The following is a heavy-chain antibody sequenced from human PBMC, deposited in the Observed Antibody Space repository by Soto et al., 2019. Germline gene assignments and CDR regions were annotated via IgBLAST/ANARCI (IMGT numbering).Heavy chain of an antibody. J-gene: IGHJ5*02. V-gene: IGHV3-30*18. CDR3: AKDSAPGYQLLGNWFDP. CDR2: ISYDGSNK. Sequence: GGSLRLSCAASGFTFSSYGMHWVRQAPGKGLEWVAVISYDGSNKYYADSVKGRFTISRDNSKNTLYLQMNSLRAEDTAVYYCAKDSAPGYQLLGNWFDPWGQGTLVTVSS. CDR1: GFTFSSYG. D-gene: IGHD2-2*01.